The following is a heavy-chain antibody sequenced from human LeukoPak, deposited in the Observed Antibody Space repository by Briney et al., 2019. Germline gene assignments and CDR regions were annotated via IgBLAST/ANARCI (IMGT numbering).Heavy chain of an antibody. CDR3: ARDRGYSGYDYLNYFDY. J-gene: IGHJ4*02. Sequence: ASVKVSCKASGGTFSNNDISWVRQAPGQGLEWMGRIIPVLGTANYAQKFQGRVTFTADKSTSTAYMELNSLRSEDTAVYYCARDRGYSGYDYLNYFDYWGQGTLVIVSS. CDR1: GGTFSNND. V-gene: IGHV1-69*04. D-gene: IGHD5-12*01. CDR2: IIPVLGTA.